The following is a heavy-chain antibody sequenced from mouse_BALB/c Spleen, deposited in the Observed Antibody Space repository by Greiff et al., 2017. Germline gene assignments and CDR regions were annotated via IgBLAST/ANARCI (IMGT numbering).Heavy chain of an antibody. CDR1: GYSITSDYA. V-gene: IGHV3-2*02. J-gene: IGHJ3*01. D-gene: IGHD2-4*01. CDR3: AKGDYGEKFAY. Sequence: DVQLQESGPGLVKPSQSLSLTCTVTGYSITSDYAWNWIRQFPGNKLEWMGYISYSGSTSYNPSLKSRISITRDTSKNQFFLQLNSVTTEDTATYYCAKGDYGEKFAYWGQGTLVTVSA. CDR2: ISYSGST.